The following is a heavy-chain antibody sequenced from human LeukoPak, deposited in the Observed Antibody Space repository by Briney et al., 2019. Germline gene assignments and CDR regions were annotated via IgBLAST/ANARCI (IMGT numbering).Heavy chain of an antibody. V-gene: IGHV4-59*01. Sequence: SETLSLTCTVSGGSISSYYWSWIRQHPGKGLEWIGYIYYSGSTNYNPSLKSRVTISVDTSKNQFSLKLSSVTAADTAVYYCARADYGGNSEYYFDYWGQGTLVTVSS. CDR2: IYYSGST. CDR1: GGSISSYY. CDR3: ARADYGGNSEYYFDY. D-gene: IGHD4-23*01. J-gene: IGHJ4*02.